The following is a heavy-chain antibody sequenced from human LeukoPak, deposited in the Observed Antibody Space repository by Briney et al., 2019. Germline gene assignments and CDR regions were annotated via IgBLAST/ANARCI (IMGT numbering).Heavy chain of an antibody. CDR2: IYASGST. CDR1: GASISIYY. Sequence: PSETLSLTCAVSGASISIYYWSWVRQPAGKGLEWIGRIYASGSTDYNPSLRRRVTISLHKSKNQFSINLNSVTAADTAVYYHARGTSADYWGQGTLVTVSS. V-gene: IGHV4-4*07. CDR3: ARGTSADY. J-gene: IGHJ4*02.